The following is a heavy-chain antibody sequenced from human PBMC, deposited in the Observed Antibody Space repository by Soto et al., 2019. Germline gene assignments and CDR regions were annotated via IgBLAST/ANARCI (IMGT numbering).Heavy chain of an antibody. CDR3: AREGSYSAYNFAHGIQLWSFDF. CDR2: IFSSGST. CDR1: GGSINTFY. Sequence: SETLSLTCTVSGGSINTFYWSWVRQPAGKGLEWIGRIFSSGSTSFNPSLESRVAMSVDTSKNHFSLNLSSVIAADMAVYYCAREGSYSAYNFAHGIQLWSFDFWGQGALVTVSS. D-gene: IGHD5-12*01. V-gene: IGHV4-4*07. J-gene: IGHJ4*02.